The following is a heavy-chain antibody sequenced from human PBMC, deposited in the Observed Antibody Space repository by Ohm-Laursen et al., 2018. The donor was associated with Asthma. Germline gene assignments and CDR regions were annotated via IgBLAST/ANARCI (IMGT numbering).Heavy chain of an antibody. CDR3: ARIGPEWELPGREYSLHH. CDR1: GYTFSRYS. J-gene: IGHJ1*01. Sequence: GSLRLSCAASGYTFSRYSIHWGRQIPGKGLEWVASISTASSFIYYADSVRGRFTTSRDNARNSVYLQMNSLRAEDTALYYCARIGPEWELPGREYSLHHWGEGTLVTVSS. CDR2: ISTASSFI. D-gene: IGHD1-26*01. V-gene: IGHV3-21*01.